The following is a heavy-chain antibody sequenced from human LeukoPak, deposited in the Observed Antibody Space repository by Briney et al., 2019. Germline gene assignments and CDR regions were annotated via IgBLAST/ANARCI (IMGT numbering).Heavy chain of an antibody. V-gene: IGHV4-59*01. CDR1: GGSISSYY. J-gene: IGHJ4*02. D-gene: IGHD3-22*01. CDR2: IYYSGSP. Sequence: SETLSLTCTVSGGSISSYYWSWVRHPPGKGLEWIGYIYYSGSPNYNPSLKTRAPISVDPSQNQFSLKLSSVTATDAAVYFCARGFNYYDSSGYYAIFDYWGQGTLVTVSS. CDR3: ARGFNYYDSSGYYAIFDY.